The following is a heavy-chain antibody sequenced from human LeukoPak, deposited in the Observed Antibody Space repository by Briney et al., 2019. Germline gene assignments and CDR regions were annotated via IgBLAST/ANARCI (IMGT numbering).Heavy chain of an antibody. V-gene: IGHV3-7*01. CDR1: GFTFSSYW. D-gene: IGHD4-11*01. J-gene: IGHJ4*02. Sequence: GGSLRLSCAASGFTFSSYWMTWVRQAPGKGLEWVANIKQDGSEKYYVDSVKGRFSISRDNANNSLILQMNSLRAEDTAVYYCARSTVNFDNWSQGTLVTVSS. CDR2: IKQDGSEK. CDR3: ARSTVNFDN.